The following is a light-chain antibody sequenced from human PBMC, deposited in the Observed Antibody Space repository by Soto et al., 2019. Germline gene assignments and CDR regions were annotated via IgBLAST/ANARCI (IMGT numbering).Light chain of an antibody. CDR3: PLYGTSPRP. CDR1: QTLSGSH. J-gene: IGKJ1*01. CDR2: GAS. V-gene: IGKV3-20*01. Sequence: EVVLTQSPGTLSLSPGDRVALSCRASQTLSGSHLAWYQQKPGQAPRLLIYGASIRLTGIPDRFSGSGSGTDFTLTISRLEPDDFAVYSCPLYGTSPRPFGQGPKVEIK.